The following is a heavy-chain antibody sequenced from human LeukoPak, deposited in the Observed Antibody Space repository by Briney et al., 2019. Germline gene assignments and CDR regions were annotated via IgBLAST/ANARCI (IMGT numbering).Heavy chain of an antibody. D-gene: IGHD2-8*01. J-gene: IGHJ6*03. CDR1: GFTFSSYA. CDR3: AKANGDYYYNYMYV. CDR2: ISGSDGST. Sequence: PGGSLRLSCAASGFTFSSYAMSWVRQAPGEGLEWVSAISGSDGSTYYADSAKGRFTISRDNSKNTLYLQMNSLRAEDTAVYYCAKANGDYYYNYMYVWGKGTTVTVSS. V-gene: IGHV3-23*01.